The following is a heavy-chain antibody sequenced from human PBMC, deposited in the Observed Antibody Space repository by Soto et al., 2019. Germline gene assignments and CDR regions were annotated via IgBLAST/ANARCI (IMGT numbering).Heavy chain of an antibody. CDR3: AKIHYGSLDD. J-gene: IGHJ4*02. CDR2: SSHNSDYT. V-gene: IGHV3-11*06. Sequence: GVSLRLSCAASGLNFDLSFMIWMRQRPGKGLERVSFSSHNSDYTNYADSVRGRFTISRDNDKGSRYLHMKSIRADDTAVEYCAKIHYGSLDDWGQGT. D-gene: IGHD4-17*01. CDR1: GLNFDLSF.